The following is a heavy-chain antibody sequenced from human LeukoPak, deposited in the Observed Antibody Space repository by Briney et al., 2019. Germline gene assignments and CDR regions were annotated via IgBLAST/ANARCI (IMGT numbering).Heavy chain of an antibody. D-gene: IGHD3-3*01. CDR3: ARGRLTIFGVVSTTSGRFDS. Sequence: SETLSLTCAVYGGSFSGYYWSWIRQPPGKGLEWIGEINHSGSTNYNPSLKSRVTISVDTSKNQFSLKLSSVTAADTSVYYCARGRLTIFGVVSTTSGRFDSWGQGTLVTVSS. CDR2: INHSGST. J-gene: IGHJ5*01. V-gene: IGHV4-34*01. CDR1: GGSFSGYY.